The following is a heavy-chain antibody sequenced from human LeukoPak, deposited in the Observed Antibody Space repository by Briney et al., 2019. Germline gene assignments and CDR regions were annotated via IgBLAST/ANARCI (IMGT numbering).Heavy chain of an antibody. V-gene: IGHV3-33*01. CDR1: GFTFCSHG. D-gene: IGHD3-22*01. J-gene: IGHJ3*02. CDR2: IWFEGSNK. CDR3: ARWDAPYYNDNSGSGDAFDI. Sequence: GGSLRLSCAASGFTFCSHGTHWTRQAPGKGREWVAAIWFEGSNKYHADSVKGRYTIARDNPKHPLSLKMHSQRVEHTAVYLCARWDAPYYNDNSGSGDAFDIGVQGTRVTVSS.